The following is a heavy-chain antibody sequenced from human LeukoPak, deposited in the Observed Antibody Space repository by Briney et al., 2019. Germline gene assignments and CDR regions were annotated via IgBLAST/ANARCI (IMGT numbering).Heavy chain of an antibody. V-gene: IGHV1-69*13. CDR2: IIPIFGKA. CDR3: ARWGSSGYPYYSDY. Sequence: PVTVSCTASGGTFSSYANNTVRQAPGQGLEWMGGIIPIFGKATYAQKFQGRVTITADESTSPAYMELSSLRSEDTAVYYCARWGSSGYPYYSDYWGEGSLATVPS. CDR1: GGTFSSYA. D-gene: IGHD3-22*01. J-gene: IGHJ4*02.